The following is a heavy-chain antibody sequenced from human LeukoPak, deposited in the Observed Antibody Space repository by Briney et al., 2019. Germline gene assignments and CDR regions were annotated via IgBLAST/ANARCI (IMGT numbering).Heavy chain of an antibody. D-gene: IGHD2/OR15-2a*01. CDR2: ISTYDGDT. CDR1: GYTFTRYA. CDR3: ARDPTNSIGRYVYCDY. J-gene: IGHJ4*02. Sequence: ASVKVSCKASGYTFTRYAFSWVRQAPGQGLEWMGWISTYDGDTHYAQNFQGRVTMTSDTSTSTAYMELRSLRTDDTAVYYCARDPTNSIGRYVYCDYWGQGTPVTVSS. V-gene: IGHV1-18*01.